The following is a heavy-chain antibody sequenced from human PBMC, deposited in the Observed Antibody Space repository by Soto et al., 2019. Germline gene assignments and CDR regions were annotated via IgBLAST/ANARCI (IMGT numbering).Heavy chain of an antibody. CDR3: AREDYTDIVVEDPSPVDY. CDR2: INSDGSST. CDR1: GFTFSSYW. Sequence: EVQLVESGGGLVQPGGSLRLSCAASGFTFSSYWMHWVRQAPGKGLVWVSRINSDGSSTSYADSVKGRFTISRDNAKNTLYLQMNSLRAEDTAVYYCAREDYTDIVVEDPSPVDYWGQGTLVTVSS. J-gene: IGHJ4*02. D-gene: IGHD2-2*01. V-gene: IGHV3-74*01.